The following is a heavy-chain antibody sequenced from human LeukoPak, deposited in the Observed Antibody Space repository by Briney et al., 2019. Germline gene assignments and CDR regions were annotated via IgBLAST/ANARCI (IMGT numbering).Heavy chain of an antibody. CDR3: ARDGDYYDSWFDP. D-gene: IGHD3-22*01. Sequence: SETLSLTCAVSGGSISSSNWWSWVRQPPGKGLEWIGEIYHSGSTNYNPSLKSRVTISVDKSKNQFSLKLSSVTAADTAVYYCARDGDYYDSWFDPWGQGTLVTVSS. CDR1: GGSISSSNW. J-gene: IGHJ5*02. V-gene: IGHV4-4*02. CDR2: IYHSGST.